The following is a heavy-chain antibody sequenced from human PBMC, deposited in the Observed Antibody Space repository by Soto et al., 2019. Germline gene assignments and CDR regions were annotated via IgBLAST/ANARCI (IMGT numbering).Heavy chain of an antibody. Sequence: GASVKVSCKASGYTFTSYDINWVRQATGQGLEWMGWISAYNGNTNYAQKLQGRVTMTTDTSTSTAYMELRSLRSDDTAVYYCARVYDILTGPYYFDYWGQGTLVTVSS. CDR2: ISAYNGNT. V-gene: IGHV1-18*01. CDR3: ARVYDILTGPYYFDY. CDR1: GYTFTSYD. D-gene: IGHD3-9*01. J-gene: IGHJ4*02.